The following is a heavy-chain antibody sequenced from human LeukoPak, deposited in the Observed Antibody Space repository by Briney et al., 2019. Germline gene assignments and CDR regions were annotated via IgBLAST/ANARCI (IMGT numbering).Heavy chain of an antibody. V-gene: IGHV1-2*04. CDR2: INPNSGGT. D-gene: IGHD2-8*01. CDR3: AREYVSNCTNGVCYPYYYSYGMDV. CDR1: GYTFTSYA. J-gene: IGHJ6*02. Sequence: ASVKVSCKASGYTFTSYAMHWVRQAPGQRLEWMGWINPNSGGTNYAQKFQGWVTMTRDTAISTAYMELSRLRSDDTAVYYCAREYVSNCTNGVCYPYYYSYGMDVWGQGTTVTVSS.